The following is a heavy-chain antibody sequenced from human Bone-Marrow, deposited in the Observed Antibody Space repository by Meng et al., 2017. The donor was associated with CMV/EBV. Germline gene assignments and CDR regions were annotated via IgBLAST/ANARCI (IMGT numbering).Heavy chain of an antibody. D-gene: IGHD6-13*01. CDR3: ARDLTLWGSSNKGRIRAGMDV. Sequence: LSLTCAASGFTFRSYYLNWVRQPPGKGLEWVSFISSTSYTYYADSVKGRFTISRDNTKNSLYLQMNSLRAEDTAVYYCARDLTLWGSSNKGRIRAGMDVWGQGTTVTGSS. J-gene: IGHJ6*02. CDR2: ISSTSYT. CDR1: GFTFRSYY. V-gene: IGHV3-21*01.